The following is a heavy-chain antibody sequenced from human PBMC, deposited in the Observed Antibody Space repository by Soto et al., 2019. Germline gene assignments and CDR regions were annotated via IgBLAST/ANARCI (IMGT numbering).Heavy chain of an antibody. J-gene: IGHJ4*02. CDR2: IIPIFGTA. D-gene: IGHD3-22*01. CDR1: GGTFSSYA. Sequence: GASVKVSCKASGGTFSSYAISWVRQAPGQGLEWMGGIIPIFGTANYAQKFQGRVTITADESTSTAYMELSSLRSEDTAVYYCARVQDYYDSSGYSFDYWGQGTLVTVSS. CDR3: ARVQDYYDSSGYSFDY. V-gene: IGHV1-69*13.